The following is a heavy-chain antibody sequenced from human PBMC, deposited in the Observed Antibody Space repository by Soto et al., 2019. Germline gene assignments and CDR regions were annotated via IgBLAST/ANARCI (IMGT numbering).Heavy chain of an antibody. CDR2: INHSGST. D-gene: IGHD6-6*01. Sequence: SETLSLTCAVYGWSFSGYYWSWIRQPPGKGLEWIGEINHSGSTNYNPSPKSRVTISVDTSKNQFSLKLSSVTAADTAVYYCASFEYNSSFNYSWGQGTLVTVSS. J-gene: IGHJ5*02. V-gene: IGHV4-34*01. CDR3: ASFEYNSSFNYS. CDR1: GWSFSGYY.